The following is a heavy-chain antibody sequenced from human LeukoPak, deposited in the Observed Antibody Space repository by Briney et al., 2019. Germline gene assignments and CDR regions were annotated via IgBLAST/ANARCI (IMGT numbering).Heavy chain of an antibody. J-gene: IGHJ4*02. V-gene: IGHV1-69*13. D-gene: IGHD3-22*01. CDR3: ARVWSSGYYYHFDY. CDR2: IIPIFGTA. CDR1: GYTFTSYD. Sequence: SVKVSCKASGYTFTSYDINWVRQATGQGLEWMGGIIPIFGTANYVQKFQGRVTITADESTSTAYMELSSLRSEDTAVYYCARVWSSGYYYHFDYWGQGTLVIVSS.